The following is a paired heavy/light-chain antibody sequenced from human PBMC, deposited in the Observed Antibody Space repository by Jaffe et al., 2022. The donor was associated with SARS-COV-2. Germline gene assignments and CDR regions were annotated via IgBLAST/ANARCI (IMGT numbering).Heavy chain of an antibody. Sequence: EVQLLESGGDLVQPGGSLRLSCAASGFTFSTYAMSWVRQAPGKGLEWVSTISGSGGTTYYADSVKGRFTISRDNSKNTLYLQMNSLRAEDTALYYCAKGYCSGGFCYWGVDYWGQGTLVTVSS. CDR2: ISGSGGTT. J-gene: IGHJ4*02. V-gene: IGHV3-23*01. CDR3: AKGYCSGGFCYWGVDY. D-gene: IGHD2-15*01. CDR1: GFTFSTYA.
Light chain of an antibody. CDR1: QSVSSNY. Sequence: EIVLTQSPGTLSLSPGERATLSCRASQSVSSNYLAWYQQKPGQAPRLLIYGVSSRATGIPDRFSGSGSGTDFTLTISRLEPEDFAVYYCQQYGRSPFSFGGGTKVEIK. CDR2: GVS. J-gene: IGKJ4*01. V-gene: IGKV3-20*01. CDR3: QQYGRSPFS.